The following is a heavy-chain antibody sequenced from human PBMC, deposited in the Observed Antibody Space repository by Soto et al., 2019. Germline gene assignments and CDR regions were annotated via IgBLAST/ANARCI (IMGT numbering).Heavy chain of an antibody. CDR2: IDWDEDR. J-gene: IGHJ4*02. CDR1: GFSLSTSGMR. CDR3: ARMRSDYDSSGLDY. D-gene: IGHD3-22*01. V-gene: IGHV2-70*04. Sequence: SGPTLVNPTETLTLTCTFSGFSLSTSGMRVSWIRQAPGKALEWLARIDWDEDRFYSTSLKTRLTISKDTSKNQVVLTMTKMDPVDTATYYCARMRSDYDSSGLDYWGQGILVTVSS.